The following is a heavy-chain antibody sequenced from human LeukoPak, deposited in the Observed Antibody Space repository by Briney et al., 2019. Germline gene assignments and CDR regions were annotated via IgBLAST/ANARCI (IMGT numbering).Heavy chain of an antibody. CDR3: ARGVYGDYWDWFDP. CDR1: GYTFSNSG. V-gene: IGHV1-18*01. CDR2: ISTYSGTT. Sequence: ASVKVSCKASGYTFSNSGISWVRQAPGQGLEWMGWISTYSGTTNYAHNLQGRLTMTTDTSTSTVYMELSSLRSEDTAVYYCARGVYGDYWDWFDPWGQGTLVTVSS. D-gene: IGHD4-17*01. J-gene: IGHJ5*02.